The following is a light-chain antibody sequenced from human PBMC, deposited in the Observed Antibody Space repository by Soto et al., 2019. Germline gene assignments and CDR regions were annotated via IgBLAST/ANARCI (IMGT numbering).Light chain of an antibody. CDR2: GAS. CDR3: QRYGSSPSWT. J-gene: IGKJ1*01. V-gene: IGKV3-20*01. Sequence: EIVLTPAPSTLSPSPGERATLSCRASQTVSNNYLAWYQQKPGQAPRLLIYGASSRATGIPDRFSGSGSGTDFTLTINRLEPEDFAVYYCQRYGSSPSWTFGQGTKVDIK. CDR1: QTVSNNY.